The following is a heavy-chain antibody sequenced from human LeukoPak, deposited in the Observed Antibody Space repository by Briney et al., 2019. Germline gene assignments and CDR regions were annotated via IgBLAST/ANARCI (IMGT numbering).Heavy chain of an antibody. D-gene: IGHD2-8*01. CDR1: GGSISSYY. V-gene: IGHV4-4*07. J-gene: IGHJ4*02. CDR2: IYTSGST. CDR3: ARAYCTNGVCSAYYFDY. Sequence: SETLSLTCTVSGGSISSYYWIWIRQPAGKGLEWIGRIYTSGSTNYNPSLKSRVTMSVDTSKNQFSLKLSSVTAADTAVYYCARAYCTNGVCSAYYFDYWGQGTLVTVSS.